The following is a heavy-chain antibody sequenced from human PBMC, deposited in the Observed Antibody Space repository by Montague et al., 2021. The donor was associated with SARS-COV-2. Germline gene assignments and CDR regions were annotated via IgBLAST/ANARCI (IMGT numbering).Heavy chain of an antibody. J-gene: IGHJ6*02. CDR1: GFSLSTSGMC. Sequence: PALVKPTQTLTLTCTFSGFSLSTSGMCVSWIRQPSGKALEWLALIDWDDAKYYSTSLTTRLTISKDTSKNQVVLTRTNMDPVDTATDYCAKIQAEMWPDYYWYGMDDWGQGTTVTVSS. CDR3: AKIQAEMWPDYYWYGMDD. CDR2: IDWDDAK. V-gene: IGHV2-70*01. D-gene: IGHD5-24*01.